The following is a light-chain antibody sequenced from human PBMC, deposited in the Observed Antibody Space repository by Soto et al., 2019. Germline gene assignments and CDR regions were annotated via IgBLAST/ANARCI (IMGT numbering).Light chain of an antibody. CDR1: QSVSSN. CDR3: QQYNKWPQT. J-gene: IGKJ1*01. V-gene: IGKV3-15*01. CDR2: GAS. Sequence: EIVMTQSPATLSVSPGERATLSCRASQSVSSNLAWYQQKPGQAPRLLIYGASTRATDIPPSFTGSVSGTEFTLTISSLQSEDIAVYYCQQYNKWPQTFGQGTRWIS.